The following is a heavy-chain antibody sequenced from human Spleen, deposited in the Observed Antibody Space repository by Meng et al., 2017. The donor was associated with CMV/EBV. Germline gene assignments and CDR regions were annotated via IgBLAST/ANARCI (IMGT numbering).Heavy chain of an antibody. CDR2: IHPHRGDT. V-gene: IGHV1-2*02. J-gene: IGHJ4*02. D-gene: IGHD4/OR15-4a*01. CDR3: AREGALNFDC. Sequence: ASVKVSCKASGYTFTAHYFHWVRQAPGQGLEWMGWIHPHRGDTNYAQQFQGRVTLTRDTSLNTGYMELTRLTSDDTAVYYCAREGALNFDCWGQGTLVTVSS. CDR1: GYTFTAHY.